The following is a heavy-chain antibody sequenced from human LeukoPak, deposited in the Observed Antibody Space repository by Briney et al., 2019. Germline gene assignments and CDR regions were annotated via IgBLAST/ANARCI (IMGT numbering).Heavy chain of an antibody. J-gene: IGHJ3*02. CDR3: ARGGYCSIGVCHPDDAFDI. V-gene: IGHV4-59*01. Sequence: SETLSLTCPVSGGSISTYYWTWIRQPPGKGLEWVGYNSYSGNTNYNASLKSRVTISVDMSQNQFSLKLSSVTAADTAVYYCARGGYCSIGVCHPDDAFDIWGQGTVVTVSS. CDR1: GGSISTYY. D-gene: IGHD2-8*01. CDR2: NSYSGNT.